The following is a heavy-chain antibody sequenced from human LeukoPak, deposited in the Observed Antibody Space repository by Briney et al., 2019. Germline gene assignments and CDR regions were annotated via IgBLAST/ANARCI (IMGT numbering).Heavy chain of an antibody. CDR3: ANLSGYAVDYYYYYMDV. Sequence: PGGSLRLSCAASGFYFNGYGMAWVRQAPGKGLEWVSGISGSGGNTYYADSVKGRFTLSRDNSENTVYLQMNSLRAEDTAVYYCANLSGYAVDYYYYYMDVWGKGTRVTISS. CDR1: GFYFNGYG. J-gene: IGHJ6*03. V-gene: IGHV3-23*01. CDR2: ISGSGGNT. D-gene: IGHD5-12*01.